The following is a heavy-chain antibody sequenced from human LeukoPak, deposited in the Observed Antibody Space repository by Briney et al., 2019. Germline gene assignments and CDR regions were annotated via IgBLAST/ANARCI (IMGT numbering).Heavy chain of an antibody. D-gene: IGHD6-19*01. V-gene: IGHV5-51*01. CDR3: ARGGSGWYFDY. CDR1: GYSFANYW. Sequence: ESLRISCKGSGYSFANYWIGWVRQMPGKGLEYMGSVYTVDSDTKYSPSFQGQVTISVDKSIKTAYLRWTSLKASDTAMYYCARGGSGWYFDYWGHGSLVTVS. J-gene: IGHJ4*01. CDR2: VYTVDSDT.